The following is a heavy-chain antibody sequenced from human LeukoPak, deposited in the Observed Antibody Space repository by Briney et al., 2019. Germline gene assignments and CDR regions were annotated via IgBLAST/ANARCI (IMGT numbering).Heavy chain of an antibody. CDR1: GGSISSSSYY. Sequence: PSETLSLTCTVSGGSISSSSYYWGWIRQPPGKGLEWIGSIYYSRRTYYNPSLKSRVTISVDTSKNQFSLKLSSVTAADTAVYYCARLEVAGINDYWGQGTLVTVSS. V-gene: IGHV4-39*01. D-gene: IGHD6-19*01. J-gene: IGHJ4*02. CDR2: IYYSRRT. CDR3: ARLEVAGINDY.